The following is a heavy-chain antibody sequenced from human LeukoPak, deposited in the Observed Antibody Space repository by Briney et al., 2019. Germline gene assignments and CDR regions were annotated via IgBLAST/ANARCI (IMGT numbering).Heavy chain of an antibody. CDR3: AKDTWQFAPDYYYYMDV. D-gene: IGHD2-21*01. Sequence: HPWGTLRLSCPASGFTFSTYGMSWVSQAPGKGLEWVSAISGSGGGAYYADSVKGRFTISRDNSKNTLYLQMNSLRAEDTALYYCAKDTWQFAPDYYYYMDVWGKGTTVTVSS. CDR1: GFTFSTYG. J-gene: IGHJ6*03. CDR2: ISGSGGGA. V-gene: IGHV3-23*01.